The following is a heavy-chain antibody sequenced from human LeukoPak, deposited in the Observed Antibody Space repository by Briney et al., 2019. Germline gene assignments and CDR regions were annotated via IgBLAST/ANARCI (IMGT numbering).Heavy chain of an antibody. CDR2: MSAYNGNT. CDR1: GYTFTSYG. V-gene: IGHV1-18*01. D-gene: IGHD6-13*01. Sequence: ASVKVSCKPSGYTFTSYGISWVRHAPGQGLEWMVWMSAYNGNTNYAQKLQGRVTMTTDTSTSAAYMELRSLRSDDTAVYYCARDSGIAAAGTKGWYLDYWGQGTLVTVSS. J-gene: IGHJ4*02. CDR3: ARDSGIAAAGTKGWYLDY.